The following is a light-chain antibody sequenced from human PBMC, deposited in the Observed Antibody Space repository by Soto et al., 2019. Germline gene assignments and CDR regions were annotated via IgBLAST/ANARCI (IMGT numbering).Light chain of an antibody. CDR1: QSVSSN. J-gene: IGKJ4*01. CDR3: QQYNNWPLT. CDR2: GAS. V-gene: IGKV3-15*01. Sequence: EIVMTQSPATLSVSPGERATLSCRASQSVSSNLAWYQQKPGQDPRLLIYGASTRATGIPARFSGSGSGTEFPLTISSLQSEDFAVYYCQQYNNWPLTFGGGTKVEIK.